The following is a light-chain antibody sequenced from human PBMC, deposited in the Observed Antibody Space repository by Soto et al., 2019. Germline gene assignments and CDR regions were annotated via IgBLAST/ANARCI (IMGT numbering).Light chain of an antibody. CDR2: DAS. CDR1: QTISSNY. J-gene: IGKJ1*01. Sequence: EIVLTQSPGTLSLSPGERATLSCRATQTISSNYLAWYRQKPGQAPKLLIHDASTRATGIPDRFSGSGSGTDFTLTISRLEPEDFAVYYCQLYGSSPKTFGQGTKVDIK. CDR3: QLYGSSPKT. V-gene: IGKV3-20*01.